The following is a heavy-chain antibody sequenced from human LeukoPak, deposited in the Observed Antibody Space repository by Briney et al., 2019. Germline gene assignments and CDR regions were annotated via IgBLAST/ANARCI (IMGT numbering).Heavy chain of an antibody. CDR3: ARAPRIVVVRGFYCFDY. CDR1: GGSISSYY. CDR2: IYYSGST. D-gene: IGHD3-22*01. V-gene: IGHV4-59*01. J-gene: IGHJ4*02. Sequence: PSETLSLTCTVSGGSISSYYWSWIRQPPGKGLEWIGYIYYSGSTNYNPSLKSRVTISVDTSKNQFSLKLSSVTAADTAVYYCARAPRIVVVRGFYCFDYWGQGTLVTVSS.